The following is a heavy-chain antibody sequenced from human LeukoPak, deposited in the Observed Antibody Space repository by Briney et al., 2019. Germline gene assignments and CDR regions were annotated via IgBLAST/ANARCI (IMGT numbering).Heavy chain of an antibody. CDR2: IKLDGSEK. CDR3: ARLPTTGKFDP. CDR1: GFSFSTYW. J-gene: IGHJ5*02. V-gene: IGHV3-7*01. Sequence: GGSLRLSCAASGFSFSTYWMSWVRQAPGGGLECVANIKLDGSEKHYVDSVKGRFTISRDNAKNSLFLEMNSLRAEDTAVYYCARLPTTGKFDPWGQGTLVTVSS. D-gene: IGHD4-17*01.